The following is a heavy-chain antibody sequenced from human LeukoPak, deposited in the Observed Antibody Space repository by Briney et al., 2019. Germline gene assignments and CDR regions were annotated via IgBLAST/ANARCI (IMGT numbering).Heavy chain of an antibody. D-gene: IGHD3-22*01. CDR3: ARGRAYYDSSGYFNY. V-gene: IGHV4-4*07. Sequence: SETLSLTCTVSGDSISGYYWNWIRQPAGKGLEWIGRMYTSGSTNYNPSLQSRVIMSVDTSKNQFSLDLNSVTAAYTAVYYCARGRAYYDSSGYFNYWGQGILVTVSS. CDR2: MYTSGST. J-gene: IGHJ4*02. CDR1: GDSISGYY.